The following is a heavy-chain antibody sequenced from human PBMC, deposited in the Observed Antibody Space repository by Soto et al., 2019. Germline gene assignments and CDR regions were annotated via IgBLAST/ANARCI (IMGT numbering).Heavy chain of an antibody. CDR2: IYHSGST. D-gene: IGHD5-18*01. J-gene: IGHJ6*03. Sequence: QVQLQESGPGLVKPSGTLSLTCAVSSGSISSSNWWSWVRQPPGKGLEWIGEIYHSGSTNYNPSLKSRVTISVDKSKDQFSLKLSSVTAADTAVYYCARLTGEDTAMVSYMDVWGKGTTVTVSS. CDR3: ARLTGEDTAMVSYMDV. V-gene: IGHV4-4*02. CDR1: SGSISSSNW.